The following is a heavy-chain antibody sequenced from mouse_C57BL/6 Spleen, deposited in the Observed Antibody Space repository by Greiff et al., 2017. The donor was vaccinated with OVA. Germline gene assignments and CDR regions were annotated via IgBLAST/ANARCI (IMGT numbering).Heavy chain of an antibody. V-gene: IGHV5-17*01. J-gene: IGHJ1*03. CDR3: ARGDYYGSSWYFDV. CDR2: ISSGSSTI. D-gene: IGHD1-1*01. Sequence: DVKLVESGGGLVKPGGSLKLSCAASGFTFSDYGMHWVRQAPEKGLEWVAYISSGSSTIYYADTVKGRFTISRDNAKNTLFLQMTSLRSEDTAMYYCARGDYYGSSWYFDVWGTGTTVTVSS. CDR1: GFTFSDYG.